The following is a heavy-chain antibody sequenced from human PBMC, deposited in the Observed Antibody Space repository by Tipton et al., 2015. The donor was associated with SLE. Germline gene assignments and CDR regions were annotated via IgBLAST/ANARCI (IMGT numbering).Heavy chain of an antibody. CDR3: ARWAVTTFDY. CDR1: GGSISSYY. V-gene: IGHV4-4*08. CDR2: IYTSGST. J-gene: IGHJ4*02. D-gene: IGHD4-17*01. Sequence: TLSLTCTVSGGSISSYYWSWIRQPPGKGLEWIGDIYTSGSTNYNPSLKSRVTISVDTSKNQFSLKLSSVTAADTAVYYCARWAVTTFDYWGQGTLVTVSS.